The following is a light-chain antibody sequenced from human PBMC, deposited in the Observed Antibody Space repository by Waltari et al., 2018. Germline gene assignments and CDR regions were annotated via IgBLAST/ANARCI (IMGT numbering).Light chain of an antibody. Sequence: DIQMTQSPSSLSASVGDRVTITCRASQKIYTYLNWYQQKAGIAPNLLISSVSTLQSGVPSRFSGSGSGTEFTLTISSLQPEDFATYFCQQSYNTPPMYTFGQGTKLELK. CDR1: QKIYTY. J-gene: IGKJ2*01. CDR3: QQSYNTPPMYT. CDR2: SVS. V-gene: IGKV1-39*01.